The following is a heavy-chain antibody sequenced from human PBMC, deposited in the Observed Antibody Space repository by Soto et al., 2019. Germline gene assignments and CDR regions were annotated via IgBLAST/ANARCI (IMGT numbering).Heavy chain of an antibody. CDR1: GFTFSDYY. V-gene: IGHV3-11*06. CDR2: ISSSSGST. Sequence: GGSLRLSCAASGFTFSDYYMSWIRQAPGKGLEYISYISSSSGSTNYADSVKGRFTITRDNAKNSLYLQMSSLRAEDTAVYYCARDRGGYDRLYYYHGMDVWGQGTTVTVSS. J-gene: IGHJ6*02. CDR3: ARDRGGYDRLYYYHGMDV. D-gene: IGHD5-12*01.